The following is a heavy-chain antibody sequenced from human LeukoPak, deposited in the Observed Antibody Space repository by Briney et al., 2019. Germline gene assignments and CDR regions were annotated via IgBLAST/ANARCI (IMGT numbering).Heavy chain of an antibody. D-gene: IGHD5-24*01. V-gene: IGHV4-30-4*01. CDR1: GGSISSGDYY. CDR2: IYYSGST. Sequence: SETLSLTCTVSGGSISSGDYYWSWIRQPPGKGLEWIGYIYYSGSTYYNPSLKSRITISIDTSKNQFSLKLSSVTAADTAMYYCARDEFRDGYNSVDYWGQGTLVTVSS. J-gene: IGHJ4*02. CDR3: ARDEFRDGYNSVDY.